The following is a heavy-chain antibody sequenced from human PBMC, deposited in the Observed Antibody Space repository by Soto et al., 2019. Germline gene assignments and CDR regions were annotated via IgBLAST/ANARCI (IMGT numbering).Heavy chain of an antibody. CDR1: GGSISRGGYS. J-gene: IGHJ3*02. CDR3: ARAHGSGWGAFDI. Sequence: PSETLSLTCAVSGGSISRGGYSWSWIRQPPGKGLEWIGYIYHSGSTYYNPSLKSRVTISVDRSKNQFSLKLSSVTAADTAVYYCARAHGSGWGAFDIWGQGTMVTVSS. D-gene: IGHD3-10*01. CDR2: IYHSGST. V-gene: IGHV4-30-2*01.